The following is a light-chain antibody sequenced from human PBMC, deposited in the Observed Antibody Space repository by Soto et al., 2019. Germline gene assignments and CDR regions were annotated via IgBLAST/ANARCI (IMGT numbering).Light chain of an antibody. J-gene: IGKJ2*01. V-gene: IGKV1-5*03. Sequence: DIQMTQSPSTLSASVGDRVTITCRASQSISTWLAWYQQKPGKAPKRLIYKASILRNGVPSRFSGSGSGTEFTLTIYSLQPDDFASYYCQQYNGYPHTFGQGTKLEIK. CDR3: QQYNGYPHT. CDR2: KAS. CDR1: QSISTW.